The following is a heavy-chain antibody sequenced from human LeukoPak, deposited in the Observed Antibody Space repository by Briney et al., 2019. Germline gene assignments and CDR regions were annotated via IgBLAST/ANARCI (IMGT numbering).Heavy chain of an antibody. D-gene: IGHD3-3*01. J-gene: IGHJ4*02. CDR3: AGDLRFLEQVPGF. CDR2: IWYDGSNK. CDR1: GFTFSSYG. V-gene: IGHV3-33*01. Sequence: GGSLRLSCAASGFTFSSYGMHWVRQAPDKGLEWVAVIWYDGSNKYYADSVKGRFTISRDNSKNTLYLQMNSLRAEDTAVYYCAGDLRFLEQVPGFWGQGTLVTVSS.